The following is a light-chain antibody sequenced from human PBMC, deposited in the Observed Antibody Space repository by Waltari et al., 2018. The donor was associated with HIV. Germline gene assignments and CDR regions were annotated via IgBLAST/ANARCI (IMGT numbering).Light chain of an antibody. V-gene: IGLV1-44*01. CDR3: ASWDDRLSGQGV. J-gene: IGLJ3*02. CDR2: NNN. CDR1: ISDIGNNT. Sequence: QPTLTQPHSAPGIPGQRLTLSRYGPISDIGNNTVDWYQQFPGTAPKLLIYNNNQRPSGVPDRFSGSKSGSSASLAIRGLQSEDEADYYCASWDDRLSGQGVFGGGTRLTVL.